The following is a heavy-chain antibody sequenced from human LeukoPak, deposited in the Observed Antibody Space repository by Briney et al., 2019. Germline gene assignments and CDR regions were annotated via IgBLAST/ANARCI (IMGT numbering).Heavy chain of an antibody. CDR1: GGSISSSSYY. J-gene: IGHJ5*02. V-gene: IGHV4-39*07. Sequence: SETLSLTCTVSGGSISSSSYYWGWIRQPPGKGLEWIGSIYYSGSTYYNPSLQSRVTMSVDMSKNQFSLKLTSVIAADTAVYFCARGLAAAYDYNWLDPWGQGILVTVSS. CDR2: IYYSGST. CDR3: ARGLAAAYDYNWLDP. D-gene: IGHD5-12*01.